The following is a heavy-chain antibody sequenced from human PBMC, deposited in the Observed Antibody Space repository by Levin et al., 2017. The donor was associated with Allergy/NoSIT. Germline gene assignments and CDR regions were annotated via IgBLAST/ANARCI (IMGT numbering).Heavy chain of an antibody. CDR3: AKDITKRKQWLVHSSYGMDV. J-gene: IGHJ6*02. CDR2: ISWNSGSI. CDR1: GFTFDDYA. D-gene: IGHD6-19*01. V-gene: IGHV3-9*01. Sequence: SLKISCAASGFTFDDYAMHWVRQAPGKGLEWVSGISWNSGSIGYADSVKGRFTISRDNAKNSLYLQMNSLRAEDTALYYCAKDITKRKQWLVHSSYGMDVWGQGTTVTVSS.